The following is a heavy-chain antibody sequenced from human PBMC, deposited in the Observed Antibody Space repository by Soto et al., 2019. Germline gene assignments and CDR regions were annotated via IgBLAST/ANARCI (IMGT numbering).Heavy chain of an antibody. J-gene: IGHJ4*02. CDR2: ISGSGGST. V-gene: IGHV3-23*01. CDR1: GFIFSSYA. Sequence: GSLRLSCAASGFIFSSYAMNWVRQAPGKGLEWVSAISGSGGSTYYADSVKGRFTISRDNSKNTLYLQVNSLRAEDTAVYFCAKDRGAWDRLFDYWGRGALVTVSS. CDR3: AKDRGAWDRLFDY. D-gene: IGHD3-9*01.